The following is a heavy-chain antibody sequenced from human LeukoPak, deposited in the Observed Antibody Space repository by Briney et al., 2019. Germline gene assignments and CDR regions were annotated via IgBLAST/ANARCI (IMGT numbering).Heavy chain of an antibody. CDR2: ISDNGLRT. V-gene: IGHV3-30*04. CDR1: GIDFNVYE. CDR3: ARERRGYGYGTLDP. D-gene: IGHD5-12*01. Sequence: GGSLRLSCVASGIDFNVYEFHWVRQSPGKGLEWVALISDNGLRTEYAESLKGRFTVSRDNSKNTVDLQMNNLRVEDTAVYLCARERRGYGYGTLDPWGQGTWSPSPQ. J-gene: IGHJ5*02.